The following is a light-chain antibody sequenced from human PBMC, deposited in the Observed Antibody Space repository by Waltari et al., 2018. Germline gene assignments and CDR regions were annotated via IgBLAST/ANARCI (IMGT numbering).Light chain of an antibody. CDR1: QSITSN. CDR3: QQYNNWPPYT. V-gene: IGKV3-15*01. Sequence: EIVMTQSPATLSVSPGERATLSCRASQSITSNLAWYQQTPGQAPRPLIYGESTRATGIPARFSGSGSGTEFTLTISSLQSEDFAVYYCQQYNNWPPYTFGQGTKLEIK. J-gene: IGKJ2*01. CDR2: GES.